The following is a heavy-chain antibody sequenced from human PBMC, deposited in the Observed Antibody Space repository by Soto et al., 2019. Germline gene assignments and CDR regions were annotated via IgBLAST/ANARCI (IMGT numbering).Heavy chain of an antibody. J-gene: IGHJ6*02. CDR3: ARAVYAASNYYYYGMDV. CDR1: GFTFSSYA. CDR2: ISYDGSNK. V-gene: IGHV3-30-3*01. Sequence: GGSLRLSCAASGFTFSSYAMHWVRQAPGKGLEWVAVISYDGSNKYYADSVKGRFTISRDNSKNTLYLQMNSLRAEDTAVYYCARAVYAASNYYYYGMDVWGQGTTVTVSS. D-gene: IGHD2-8*01.